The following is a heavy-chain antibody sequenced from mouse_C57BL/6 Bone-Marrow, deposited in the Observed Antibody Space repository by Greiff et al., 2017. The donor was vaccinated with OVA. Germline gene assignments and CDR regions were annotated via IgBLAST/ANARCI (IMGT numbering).Heavy chain of an antibody. CDR3: AREYSKEMDY. CDR2: ISSGGSTT. Sequence: DVQLLESGGGLVKPGGSLKLSCAASGFTFSDYGMNWVRQAPEKGLEWVAYISSGGSTTNYADTVKGRFTITRDNAQNTLFLQMTSLRSEDTAVYYCAREYSKEMDYWGQGASVTVSS. CDR1: GFTFSDYG. V-gene: IGHV5-17*01. J-gene: IGHJ4*01. D-gene: IGHD2-5*01.